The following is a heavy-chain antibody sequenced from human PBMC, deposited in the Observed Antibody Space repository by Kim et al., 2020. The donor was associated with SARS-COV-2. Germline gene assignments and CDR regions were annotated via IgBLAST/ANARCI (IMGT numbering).Heavy chain of an antibody. J-gene: IGHJ4*02. CDR1: GFTFSNAW. CDR3: TTATRGGSHGDY. CDR2: IKSKTDGGTT. V-gene: IGHV3-15*01. Sequence: GGSLRLSCAASGFTFSNAWMSWVRQAPGKGLEWVGRIKSKTDGGTTDYAAPVKGRFTISRDDSKNTLYLQMNSLKTEDTAVYYCTTATRGGSHGDYWGQGTLVTVSS. D-gene: IGHD3-16*01.